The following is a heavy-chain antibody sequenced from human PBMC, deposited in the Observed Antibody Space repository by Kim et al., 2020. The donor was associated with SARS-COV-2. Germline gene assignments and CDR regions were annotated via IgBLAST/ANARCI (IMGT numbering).Heavy chain of an antibody. CDR3: ARDIREVRGVYYFDY. D-gene: IGHD3-10*01. J-gene: IGHJ4*02. Sequence: PSLKSRVTISVDTSKNQFSLKLSSVTAADTAVYYCARDIREVRGVYYFDYWGQGTLVTVSS. V-gene: IGHV4-31*02.